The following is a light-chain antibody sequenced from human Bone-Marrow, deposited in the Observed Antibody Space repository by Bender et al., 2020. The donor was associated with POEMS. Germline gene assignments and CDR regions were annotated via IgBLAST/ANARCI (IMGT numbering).Light chain of an antibody. J-gene: IGLJ1*01. V-gene: IGLV2-14*02. CDR3: SSYAGKSNLYV. Sequence: QSALTQPASVSGSPGQSITISCTGTSSDVGNDDLVSWYQQHPGKAPKLMIFESTNRPSGVSTRFSGSKSGNTASLTISGLQAEDEADYYCSSYAGKSNLYVFGTGTKVTVL. CDR1: SSDVGNDDL. CDR2: EST.